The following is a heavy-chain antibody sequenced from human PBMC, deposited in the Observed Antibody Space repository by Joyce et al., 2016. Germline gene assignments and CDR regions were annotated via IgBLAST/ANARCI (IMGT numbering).Heavy chain of an antibody. J-gene: IGHJ5*02. D-gene: IGHD6-6*01. CDR2: INTEGSST. Sequence: EVQLVESGGGLVQPGGSLRLSCAASGFSFSGYWIHWVRQAPGKGLGWVSRINTEGSSTRFADSVKGRFTISRDNAKNTLYLKMNSLRAEDTAVYYCVRGISARPGGPNWFDPWGQGTLVTVSS. CDR3: VRGISARPGGPNWFDP. V-gene: IGHV3-74*01. CDR1: GFSFSGYW.